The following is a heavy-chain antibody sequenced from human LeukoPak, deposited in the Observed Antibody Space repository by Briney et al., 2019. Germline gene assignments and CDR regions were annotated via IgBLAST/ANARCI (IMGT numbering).Heavy chain of an antibody. D-gene: IGHD3-10*01. Sequence: SETLSLTCTVSGGSISSDDYYWSWIRQPPGKGLEWIGYIYYSGSTYYNPSLKSRVTISVDTSKNQFSLKLNSVTAADTAVYYCTRGRCYGSASYCGLSWFDPWGQGTLVTVSS. V-gene: IGHV4-30-4*01. CDR2: IYYSGST. CDR1: GGSISSDDYY. CDR3: TRGRCYGSASYCGLSWFDP. J-gene: IGHJ5*02.